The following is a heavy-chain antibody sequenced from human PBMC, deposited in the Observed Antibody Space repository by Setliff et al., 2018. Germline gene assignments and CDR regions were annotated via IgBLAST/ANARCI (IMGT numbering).Heavy chain of an antibody. V-gene: IGHV4-4*07. Sequence: SETLSLTCTVSGGSISSHYWTWIQQPAGKGLEWIGRLYTSGDTNYNPSLKSRVSMSLDTSKNQFSLKLSSVTAADTAVYYCARDRVVVLAGRRGFYFDYWGQGTLVTVSS. CDR3: ARDRVVVLAGRRGFYFDY. D-gene: IGHD2-15*01. CDR1: GGSISSHY. J-gene: IGHJ4*02. CDR2: LYTSGDT.